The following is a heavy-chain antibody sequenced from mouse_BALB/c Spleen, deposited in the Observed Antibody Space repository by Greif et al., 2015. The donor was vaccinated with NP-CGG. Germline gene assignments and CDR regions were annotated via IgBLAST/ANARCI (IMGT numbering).Heavy chain of an antibody. CDR1: GFNIKDTY. CDR3: ARGNYGSSYWFAY. D-gene: IGHD1-1*01. Sequence: VQLQQSGAELVKPGASVKLSCTASGFNIKDTYMHWVKQRPEQGLEWIGRIDPANGNTKYDPKFQGKATITADTSSNTAYLQLSSLTSEDTAVYCCARGNYGSSYWFAYWGQGTLVTVSA. J-gene: IGHJ3*01. CDR2: IDPANGNT. V-gene: IGHV14-3*02.